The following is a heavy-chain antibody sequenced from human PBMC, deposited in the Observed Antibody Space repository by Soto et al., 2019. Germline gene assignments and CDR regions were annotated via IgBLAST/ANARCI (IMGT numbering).Heavy chain of an antibody. V-gene: IGHV4-59*08. D-gene: IGHD2-2*01. CDR3: ARLLRVSRCTSTTCYAGDIDF. J-gene: IGHJ4*02. CDR2: IYNSGST. Sequence: SETLSLTCSVSGGSISGHYWSWIRQPPGKGLEWIGYIYNSGSTNYNPSLKSRVTISKDTSKNQFSLRLSSVTAADTAVYYCARLLRVSRCTSTTCYAGDIDFWGQGTLVTVSS. CDR1: GGSISGHY.